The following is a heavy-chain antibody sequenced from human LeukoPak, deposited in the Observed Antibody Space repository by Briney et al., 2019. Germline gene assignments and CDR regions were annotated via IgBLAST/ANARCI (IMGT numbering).Heavy chain of an antibody. CDR2: INPNSGAT. D-gene: IGHD6-6*01. CDR3: AREVSPWGSSFDY. CDR1: RYTFTGYY. V-gene: IGHV1-2*02. J-gene: IGHJ4*02. Sequence: ASVKVSCKASRYTFTGYYMHWVRQAPGQGLEWMGWINPNSGATTYAQKFQDRVTMTRDTSISTAYMDLSRLRSDDTAVYYCAREVSPWGSSFDYWGQGTLVTVSS.